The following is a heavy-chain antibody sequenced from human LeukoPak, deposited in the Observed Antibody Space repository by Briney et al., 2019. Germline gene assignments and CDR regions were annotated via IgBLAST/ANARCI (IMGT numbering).Heavy chain of an antibody. D-gene: IGHD3-3*01. CDR3: ARVGGVVISQPNWFDP. Sequence: SETLSLICTVSGGSISSHYWSWIRQPPGKGLEWIGYIYYSGSTNYNPSLKSRVTISVDTSKNQFSLKLSSVTAADTAVYYCARVGGVVISQPNWFDPWSQGALVTVSS. CDR2: IYYSGST. J-gene: IGHJ5*02. CDR1: GGSISSHY. V-gene: IGHV4-59*11.